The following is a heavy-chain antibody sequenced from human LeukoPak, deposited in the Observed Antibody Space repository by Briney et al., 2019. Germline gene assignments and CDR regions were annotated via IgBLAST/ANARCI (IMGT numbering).Heavy chain of an antibody. CDR1: GFSFSSYS. CDR3: ARTREAPICYYYYGMDV. CDR2: ISSSSSYI. Sequence: GGSLRLSCAASGFSFSSYSMNWVRQAPGKGLEWVSSISSSSSYIYYADSVKGRFTISRDNAKNSLYLQMNSLRAGDTAVYYCARTREAPICYYYYGMDVWGQGTTVTVSS. J-gene: IGHJ6*02. V-gene: IGHV3-21*01. D-gene: IGHD1-26*01.